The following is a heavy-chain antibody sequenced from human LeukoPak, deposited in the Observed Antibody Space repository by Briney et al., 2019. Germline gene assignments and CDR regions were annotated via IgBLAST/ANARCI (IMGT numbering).Heavy chain of an antibody. D-gene: IGHD5-24*01. J-gene: IGHJ6*02. CDR3: ARGRGMATVYYYYAMDV. CDR2: ISAYNGNT. Sequence: ASVTVSCKASGYTFTSYDISWVRQAPGQGLEWMGWISAYNGNTNYAQKLQGRVTMTTDTSTSTAYMELRSLRSDDTAVYYCARGRGMATVYYYYAMDVWGQGTTVTVSS. V-gene: IGHV1-18*01. CDR1: GYTFTSYD.